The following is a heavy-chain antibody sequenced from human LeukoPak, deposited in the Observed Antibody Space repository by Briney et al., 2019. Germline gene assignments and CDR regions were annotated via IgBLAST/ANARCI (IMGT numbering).Heavy chain of an antibody. CDR1: GGSISSSSYY. D-gene: IGHD3-22*01. Sequence: PSETLSLTCTVSGGSISSSSYYWGWIRQPPGKGLEWIGSIYYSGSTYYNPSLKSRVTISVDTSKNQFSLKLSSVTAADTAVYYCARLYYDSSGCIDYWGQGTLVTVSS. J-gene: IGHJ4*02. CDR2: IYYSGST. CDR3: ARLYYDSSGCIDY. V-gene: IGHV4-39*01.